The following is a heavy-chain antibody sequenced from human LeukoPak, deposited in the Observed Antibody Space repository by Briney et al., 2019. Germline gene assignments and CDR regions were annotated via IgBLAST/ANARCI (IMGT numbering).Heavy chain of an antibody. CDR2: ISSSSSKI. V-gene: IGHV3-48*01. CDR3: ARVGYDYGDYPLVY. J-gene: IGHJ4*02. Sequence: GGSLRLSCAASGFTFSSYTMNWVRQAPGKGLEWVSYISSSSSKIYYADSVKGRFTISRDNAKNLVYLQKNRLRAEETGVYYCARVGYDYGDYPLVYCGQGALVTVSS. D-gene: IGHD4-17*01. CDR1: GFTFSSYT.